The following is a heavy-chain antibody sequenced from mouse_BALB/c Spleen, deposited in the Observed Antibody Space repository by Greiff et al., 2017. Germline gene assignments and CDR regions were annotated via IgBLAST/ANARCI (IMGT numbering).Heavy chain of an antibody. CDR1: GFTFSSFG. CDR2: ISSGSSTL. CDR3: ARYGYDGYFDY. Sequence: EVKLVESGGGLVQPGGSRKLSCAASGFTFSSFGMHWVRQAPEKGLEWVAYISSGSSTLYYADTVKGRFTISRDNPKNTLFLQMTSLRSEDTAMYYCARYGYDGYFDYWGQGTSVTVSS. D-gene: IGHD2-2*01. J-gene: IGHJ4*01. V-gene: IGHV5-17*02.